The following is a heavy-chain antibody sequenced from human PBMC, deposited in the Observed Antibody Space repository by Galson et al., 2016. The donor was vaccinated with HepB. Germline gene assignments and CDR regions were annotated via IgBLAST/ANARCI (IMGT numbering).Heavy chain of an antibody. D-gene: IGHD3-3*01. V-gene: IGHV1-3*01. Sequence: SVKVSCKASGYTFTSYAMHWVRQAPGQRLEWMGRINAGNNNTKYSQKFQGRVIITRDTSASTAYMELSSLRSGDTAVYYCARNGNLYEFWSTYRIDYFDYWGQGTLVTVSS. CDR2: INAGNNNT. CDR3: ARNGNLYEFWSTYRIDYFDY. CDR1: GYTFTSYA. J-gene: IGHJ4*02.